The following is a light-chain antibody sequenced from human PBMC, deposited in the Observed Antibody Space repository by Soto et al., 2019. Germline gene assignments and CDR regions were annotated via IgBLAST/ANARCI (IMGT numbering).Light chain of an antibody. CDR1: QSGSNTF. CDR2: GAS. J-gene: IGKJ1*01. Sequence: EIGLTQSPGTLSLSPGEGATLSCRASQSGSNTFFAWYQQKPGQAHRPLIYGASRRAIGVPDRFSGSGSGTEVTLTISRMEPEDFAVYYCQQYESSRTFGQGTKLEMK. CDR3: QQYESSRT. V-gene: IGKV3-20*01.